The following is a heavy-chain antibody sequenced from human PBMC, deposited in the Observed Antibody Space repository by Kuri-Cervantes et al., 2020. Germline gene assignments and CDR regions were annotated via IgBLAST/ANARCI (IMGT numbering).Heavy chain of an antibody. V-gene: IGHV3-48*01. CDR2: ISSSSTT. D-gene: IGHD3-9*01. J-gene: IGHJ3*02. CDR1: GFTFSSYS. Sequence: GGSLRLSCAASGFTFSSYSMNWVRQAPGKGLEWVSYISSSSTTYYADSVKGRFTISRDSSKNTLYVQMNSLRADDTAVYYCVRDLSGNAFDIWGQGTMVTVSS. CDR3: VRDLSGNAFDI.